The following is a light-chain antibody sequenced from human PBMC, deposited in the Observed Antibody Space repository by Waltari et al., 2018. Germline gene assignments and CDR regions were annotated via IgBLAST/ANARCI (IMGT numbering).Light chain of an antibody. CDR3: QQYNNWPPLYT. CDR1: QSISTN. J-gene: IGKJ2*01. CDR2: DTS. V-gene: IGKV3-15*01. Sequence: EIVMTQSPATLSMSPGERATLSCRASQSISTNFAWYQQRPGQPPRLLIYDTSTRATGIPVKLRGSGSGTEVTLIISGLQPEDFAVYYCQQYNNWPPLYTFGQGTKLDIK.